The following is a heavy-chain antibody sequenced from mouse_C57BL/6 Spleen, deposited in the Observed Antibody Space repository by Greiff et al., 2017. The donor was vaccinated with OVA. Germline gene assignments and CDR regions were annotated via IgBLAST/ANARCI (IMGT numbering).Heavy chain of an antibody. D-gene: IGHD2-13*01. CDR1: GFSFTSYG. Sequence: VQLQQSGPGLVQPSQCLSITCTASGFSFTSYGVHWVRQSPGKGLEWLGVIWSGGSTDYNAAFISRHSISKDNYKNQIFFKMNSLQADDTAIYYCARKESDCPFDYWGQGTTLTVSS. J-gene: IGHJ2*01. V-gene: IGHV2-2*01. CDR2: IWSGGST. CDR3: ARKESDCPFDY.